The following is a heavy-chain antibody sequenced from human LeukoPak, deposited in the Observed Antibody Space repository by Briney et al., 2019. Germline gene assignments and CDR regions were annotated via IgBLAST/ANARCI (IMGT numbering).Heavy chain of an antibody. J-gene: IGHJ4*02. V-gene: IGHV3-23*01. CDR3: AKSPSGTSCYDY. D-gene: IGHD2-2*01. CDR2: ISGSGGST. CDR1: GFTFSSYA. Sequence: GGSLRLSCAASGFTFSSYAMSWVRQAPGKGLEWVSAISGSGGSTYYADSVKGRFTISRDNSKNALYLQMNSLRAEDTAVYYCAKSPSGTSCYDYWGQGTLVTVSS.